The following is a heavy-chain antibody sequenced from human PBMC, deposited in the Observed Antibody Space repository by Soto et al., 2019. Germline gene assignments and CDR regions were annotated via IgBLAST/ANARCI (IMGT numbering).Heavy chain of an antibody. CDR3: ARVVYDYWSGYQQFFDS. CDR2: IAHDGSEE. Sequence: LRLSCTASGFPLSDYWMIWVRQAPGKGLERVASIAHDGSEENYVGSVKGRFTVSRDNAKNSLYLQINNVRAEDTAVYYCARVVYDYWSGYQQFFDSWGQVTLVTVSS. CDR1: GFPLSDYW. V-gene: IGHV3-7*01. D-gene: IGHD3-3*01. J-gene: IGHJ4*02.